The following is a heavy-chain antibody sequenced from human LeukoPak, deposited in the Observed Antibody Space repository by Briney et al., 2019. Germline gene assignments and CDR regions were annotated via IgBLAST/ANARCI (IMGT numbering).Heavy chain of an antibody. CDR1: GYSISRGYY. D-gene: IGHD2-21*02. CDR2: LSHSGTT. Sequence: KPSGNPSLTCAVSGYSISRGYYWGWIRQSPRKGLEWVWGLSHSGTTYYIPSLESRVIISGDTSKNHFSLKLNSVTAADTAVYYCARHLVFVVVAATMDAFDIWGQGAMVTVSS. J-gene: IGHJ3*02. CDR3: ARHLVFVVVAATMDAFDI. V-gene: IGHV4-38-2*01.